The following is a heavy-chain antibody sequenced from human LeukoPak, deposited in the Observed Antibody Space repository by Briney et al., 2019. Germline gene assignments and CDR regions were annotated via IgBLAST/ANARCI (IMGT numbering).Heavy chain of an antibody. Sequence: GAPRLSCSVSGFTFSTYVMHWVRQAPGKGLEYVSAISSNGDNTYYADSVKGRFTISRDNSKNTLYLQMSSLRADDTAVYYCVRGTGYWGQGTLVTVSS. V-gene: IGHV3-64D*06. CDR3: VRGTGY. J-gene: IGHJ4*02. CDR2: ISSNGDNT. CDR1: GFTFSTYV.